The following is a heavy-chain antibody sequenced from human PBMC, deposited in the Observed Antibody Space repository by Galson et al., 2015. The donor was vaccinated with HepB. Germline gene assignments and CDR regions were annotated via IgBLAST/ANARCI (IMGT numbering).Heavy chain of an antibody. CDR3: ARVRTPHYDILTGYQVSGALDGMDV. Sequence: TLSLTCAVSGGSISSSNWWSWVRQPPGKGLEWIGEIYHSGSTNYNPSLKSRVTISVDKSKNQFSLKLSSVTAADTAVYYCARVRTPHYDILTGYQVSGALDGMDVWGQGTTVTVSS. J-gene: IGHJ6*02. V-gene: IGHV4-4*02. D-gene: IGHD3-9*01. CDR2: IYHSGST. CDR1: GGSISSSNW.